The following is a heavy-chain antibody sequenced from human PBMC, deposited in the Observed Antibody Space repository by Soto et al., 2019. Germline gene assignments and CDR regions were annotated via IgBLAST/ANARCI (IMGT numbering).Heavy chain of an antibody. CDR2: ISSTSSYI. D-gene: IGHD3-16*02. CDR3: ATEGRRGYRKFDF. Sequence: DVQLVESGGGLVKPGGSLRLSCTASGFTFNLYTLNWVRQAPGKGLEWVSSISSTSSYIYYADSVKGRFAISRDNAEKSLFLQMSDLRAEDTARYYCATEGRRGYRKFDFWGQGNLVTVSS. J-gene: IGHJ4*02. V-gene: IGHV3-21*01. CDR1: GFTFNLYT.